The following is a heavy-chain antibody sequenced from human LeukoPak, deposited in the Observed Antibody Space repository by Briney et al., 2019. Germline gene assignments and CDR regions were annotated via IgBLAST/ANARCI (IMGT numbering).Heavy chain of an antibody. CDR2: MNSDGSAI. V-gene: IGHV3-74*01. CDR3: TGPRYFQH. CDR1: GFIFSSYW. J-gene: IGHJ1*01. D-gene: IGHD1-14*01. Sequence: PGGSLRLSCRASGFIFSSYWMHWVRHTPGKGLMWISRMNSDGSAIVYADSVKGRFTISRDNSKNTLYLQMNSLSAEDTAVYYCTGPRYFQHWGQGTLVTVSS.